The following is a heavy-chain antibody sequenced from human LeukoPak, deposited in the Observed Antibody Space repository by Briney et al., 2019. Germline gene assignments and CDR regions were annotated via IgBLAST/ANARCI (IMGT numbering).Heavy chain of an antibody. D-gene: IGHD2-2*01. Sequence: GGSLRLSCAASGFTFDDYGMSWVRQAPGKGLEWVSGINWNGGSTGYADSVKGRFTISRDNSKNTLYLQMNSLRAEDTAVYYCAKDRVRYCSSTSCEYFDYWGQGTLVTVSS. CDR2: INWNGGST. V-gene: IGHV3-20*04. CDR3: AKDRVRYCSSTSCEYFDY. J-gene: IGHJ4*02. CDR1: GFTFDDYG.